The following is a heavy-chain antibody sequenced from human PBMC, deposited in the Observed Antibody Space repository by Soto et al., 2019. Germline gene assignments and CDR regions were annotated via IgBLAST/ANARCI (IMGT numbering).Heavy chain of an antibody. CDR3: PKPAVVDSIYYYYFDV. CDR1: GFKFNSYT. CDR2: IRGDGSST. V-gene: IGHV3-23*04. J-gene: IGHJ6*03. Sequence: EMKLVESGGGLVQPGGSLRLSCTASGFKFNSYTTGWVRQGPGKGLVWVSAIRGDGSSTYYADFVKGRFTISRDNSKKTLQLQMNRLRAEDTAIYYCPKPAVVDSIYYYYFDVWGRGTAVTFSS. D-gene: IGHD2-2*01.